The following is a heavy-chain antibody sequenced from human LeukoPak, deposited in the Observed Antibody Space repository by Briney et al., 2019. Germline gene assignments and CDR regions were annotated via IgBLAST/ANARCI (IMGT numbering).Heavy chain of an antibody. CDR1: GGSFSGYY. Sequence: SETLSLTCAVNGGSFSGYYWTWIRQPPGKGLEWIAEVIHSGRTNYNPSLKSRVTISVDTSKNQFSLKLSSVTAADTAVYHCARGPPTGYYGNGGYYYFDYWGLGTLVTVSS. CDR2: VIHSGRT. CDR3: ARGPPTGYYGNGGYYYFDY. V-gene: IGHV4-34*01. J-gene: IGHJ4*02. D-gene: IGHD3-22*01.